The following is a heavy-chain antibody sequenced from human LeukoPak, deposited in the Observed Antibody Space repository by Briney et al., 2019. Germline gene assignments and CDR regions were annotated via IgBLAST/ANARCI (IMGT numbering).Heavy chain of an antibody. V-gene: IGHV4-34*01. CDR3: ARGRQDVTMIVVVMTAVSYYLDV. D-gene: IGHD3-22*01. Sequence: SETLSLTCAVYGGSFSGYYWTWIRQTPEKGLEWIGEMNPSGSTNYNPSLKSRVTISVDTSKNQFSLESSSVTAADTAVYYCARGRQDVTMIVVVMTAVSYYLDVWGKGTTVTVS. CDR1: GGSFSGYY. J-gene: IGHJ6*03. CDR2: MNPSGST.